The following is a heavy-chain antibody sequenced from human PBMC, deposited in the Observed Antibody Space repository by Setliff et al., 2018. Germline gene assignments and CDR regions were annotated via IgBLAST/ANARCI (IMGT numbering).Heavy chain of an antibody. CDR3: ATGDVYDSSAFFSDWFDP. D-gene: IGHD3-22*01. V-gene: IGHV4-34*01. Sequence: PSETLSLTCTVYGGTFSAYYWSWIRQPPGKGLEWIGEISHGGGTNYNPSLKSRVTISIDTTKQLFSLKLTSVTAADTAVYYCATGDVYDSSAFFSDWFDPWGQATLVTVSS. CDR2: ISHGGGT. J-gene: IGHJ5*02. CDR1: GGTFSAYY.